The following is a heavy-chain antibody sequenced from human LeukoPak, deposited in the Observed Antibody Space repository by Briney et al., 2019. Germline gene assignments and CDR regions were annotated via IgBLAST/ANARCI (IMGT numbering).Heavy chain of an antibody. V-gene: IGHV3-33*06. CDR1: GVTFSHYG. Sequence: GGSLRLSCEASGVTFSHYGMHWVRQAPGKGLEWVAVIWSDATNQYYSDSVKGRFTISRDNFKRTVSLQMNSLRAEDTAVYYCVKDAQRGFDYSNSLQHWGQGSLVTVSS. CDR2: IWSDATNQ. D-gene: IGHD4-11*01. CDR3: VKDAQRGFDYSNSLQH. J-gene: IGHJ4*02.